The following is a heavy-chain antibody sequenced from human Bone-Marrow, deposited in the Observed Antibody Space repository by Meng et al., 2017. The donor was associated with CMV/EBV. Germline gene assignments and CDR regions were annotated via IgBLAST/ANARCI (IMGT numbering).Heavy chain of an antibody. Sequence: SETLSLTCAVYGGSFSGYYWSWIRQPPGKGLEWIGEINHSGSTNYNPSLKSRVTISVDTSKNQFSLKLSSVTAADTAVYYCARVARYDFWSGSLYGMDVWGQGTTVNVYS. CDR2: INHSGST. CDR3: ARVARYDFWSGSLYGMDV. D-gene: IGHD3-3*01. V-gene: IGHV4-34*01. CDR1: GGSFSGYY. J-gene: IGHJ6*01.